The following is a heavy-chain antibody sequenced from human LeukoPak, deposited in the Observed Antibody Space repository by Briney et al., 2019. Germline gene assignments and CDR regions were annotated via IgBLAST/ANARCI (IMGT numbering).Heavy chain of an antibody. V-gene: IGHV1-2*02. Sequence: AAVKVSCKASGYTFTGYYMHWVRQAPGQGLEWMGWINPNSGGTNYAQKFQGRVTMTRDTSISTAYMELSRLRSDDTAVYYCAKCALNGDPYDAFDMWGQGTMGSASS. CDR2: INPNSGGT. D-gene: IGHD2-8*01. CDR1: GYTFTGYY. J-gene: IGHJ3*02. CDR3: AKCALNGDPYDAFDM.